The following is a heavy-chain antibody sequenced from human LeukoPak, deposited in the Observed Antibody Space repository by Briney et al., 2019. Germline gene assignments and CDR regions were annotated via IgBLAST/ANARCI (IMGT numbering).Heavy chain of an antibody. CDR1: GYIFTTYW. D-gene: IGHD4-17*01. Sequence: GESLKISCKGSGYIFTTYWIGWVRQMPGKGLEWMGIIYPGDSDTRYSPSFQGQVTISADKSISTAYLQWSSLKASDTAMYYCAREGASGDSTFDYWGQGTLVTVSS. V-gene: IGHV5-51*01. CDR2: IYPGDSDT. CDR3: AREGASGDSTFDY. J-gene: IGHJ4*02.